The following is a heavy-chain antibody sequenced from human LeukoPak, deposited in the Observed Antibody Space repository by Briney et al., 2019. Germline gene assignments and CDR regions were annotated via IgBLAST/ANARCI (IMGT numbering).Heavy chain of an antibody. D-gene: IGHD5-18*01. CDR3: ARDPTTRVDTEEYNWFDP. Sequence: SLKVSCKASGFTFTTYYIHWVRRAPGQGLEWMGRIIPILGIANYAQKFQGRVTFTADKSTSTAYMELSSLRSEDTAVYYCARDPTTRVDTEEYNWFDPWGQGTLVTVSS. CDR2: IIPILGIA. V-gene: IGHV1-69*04. J-gene: IGHJ5*02. CDR1: GFTFTTYY.